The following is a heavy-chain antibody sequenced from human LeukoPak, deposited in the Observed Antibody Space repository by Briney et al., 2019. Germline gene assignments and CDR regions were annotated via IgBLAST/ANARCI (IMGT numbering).Heavy chain of an antibody. CDR2: INPSCGST. Sequence: ASVKVSCKASGYTFTGYYMHWVRQAPGQGLEWMGIINPSCGSTSYAQKFQGRVTMTGDTSTSTVYMALSSLRSEDTAGYYCARGAPGGLRFLEWLLGYWGQGTLVTVSS. J-gene: IGHJ4*02. D-gene: IGHD3-3*01. CDR1: GYTFTGYY. V-gene: IGHV1-46*01. CDR3: ARGAPGGLRFLEWLLGY.